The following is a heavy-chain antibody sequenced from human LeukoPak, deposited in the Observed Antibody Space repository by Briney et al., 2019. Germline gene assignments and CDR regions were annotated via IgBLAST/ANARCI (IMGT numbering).Heavy chain of an antibody. D-gene: IGHD6-19*01. CDR3: ASLLIAVASTRAFGS. CDR2: ISGSGSTI. Sequence: GGSLRLSCAASGFTFSSYEMNWVRQAPGKGLEWVSYISGSGSTIYSADSVKGRFTISRDNAKNSLYLQMNGLRAEDTAVYYCASLLIAVASTRAFGSWGQGTLVTVSS. CDR1: GFTFSSYE. J-gene: IGHJ5*01. V-gene: IGHV3-48*03.